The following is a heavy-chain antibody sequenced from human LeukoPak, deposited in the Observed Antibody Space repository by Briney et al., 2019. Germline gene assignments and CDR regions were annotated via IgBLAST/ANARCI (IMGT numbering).Heavy chain of an antibody. D-gene: IGHD3-10*01. CDR1: GFTFSSYA. J-gene: IGHJ4*02. CDR2: INSDGSST. V-gene: IGHV3-23*03. Sequence: GGSLRLSCAASGFTFSSYAMSWVRQAPGKGLVWVSLINSDGSSTNYADSVKGRFTITRDNSKNMLHLQFNSLRAEDTAVYYCARGGGFYGSGSYSDYWGQGTLVTVSS. CDR3: ARGGGFYGSGSYSDY.